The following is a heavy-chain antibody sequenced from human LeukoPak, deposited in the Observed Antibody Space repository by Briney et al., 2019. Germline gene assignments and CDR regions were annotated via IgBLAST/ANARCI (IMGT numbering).Heavy chain of an antibody. D-gene: IGHD3-16*01. V-gene: IGHV7-4-1*02. Sequence: GASVKVSCKASGYTFTSYAINWVRQAPGQGLEWMGWINTNTGNPTYAQGFTGRFVFSLDTSVSTTYLQISSLKAEDTAVYYCATSLVGDYLSLGYWGQGTLVTVSS. CDR3: ATSLVGDYLSLGY. CDR1: GYTFTSYA. J-gene: IGHJ4*02. CDR2: INTNTGNP.